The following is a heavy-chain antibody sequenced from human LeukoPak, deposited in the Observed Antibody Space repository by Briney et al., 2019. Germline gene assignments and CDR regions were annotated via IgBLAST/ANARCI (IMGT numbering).Heavy chain of an antibody. J-gene: IGHJ4*02. Sequence: PGGSLRLSCAASGFTFSSYGMSWVRQAPGKGLEWVSAISGSGGSTYYADSVMGRFTISRDNSKNTLYLQMNSLRAEDTAVYYCAKDRYGYNSAAYFDYWGQGTLVTVSS. V-gene: IGHV3-23*01. D-gene: IGHD5-24*01. CDR1: GFTFSSYG. CDR3: AKDRYGYNSAAYFDY. CDR2: ISGSGGST.